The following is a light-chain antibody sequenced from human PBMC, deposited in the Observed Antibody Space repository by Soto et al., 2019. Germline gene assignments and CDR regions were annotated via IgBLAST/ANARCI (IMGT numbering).Light chain of an antibody. CDR3: QQYSSNLYT. Sequence: EIQMTQSPSTLSASVGDRVTITCRASQSISTHLAWYQQKPGKAPEVLIYDASTLESGVPSRFSGSGSGTKFTFTISSLQPDDFAPYYCQQYSSNLYTFGQGTKLEIK. CDR2: DAS. CDR1: QSISTH. J-gene: IGKJ2*01. V-gene: IGKV1-5*01.